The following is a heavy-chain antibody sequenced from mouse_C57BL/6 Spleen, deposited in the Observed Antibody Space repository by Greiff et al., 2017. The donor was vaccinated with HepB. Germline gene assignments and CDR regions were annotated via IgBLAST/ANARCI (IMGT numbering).Heavy chain of an antibody. CDR3: ARVYYYGSSYVWYFDV. V-gene: IGHV1-69*01. CDR2: IDPSDSYT. J-gene: IGHJ1*03. D-gene: IGHD1-1*01. Sequence: VQLQQPGAELVMPGASVKLSCKASGYTFTSYWMHWVKQRPGQGLEWIGEIDPSDSYTNYNQKFKGKSTLTVDKSSSTAYMQLSSLTSEDSAVYYCARVYYYGSSYVWYFDVWGTGTTVTVSS. CDR1: GYTFTSYW.